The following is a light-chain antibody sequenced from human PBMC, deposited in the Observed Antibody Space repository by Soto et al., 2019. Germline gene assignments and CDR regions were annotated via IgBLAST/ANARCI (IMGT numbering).Light chain of an antibody. CDR3: QQLFSFPPT. Sequence: DIQLTQSPSFLSASVGDRVTITCRASQGINNYLAWYQQKPGKAPNLLIYVASTLQSGVPSRFSGSGSGTEFTLTISSLQPEDLGTYYCQQLFSFPPTFVQGTLLEIK. J-gene: IGKJ5*01. CDR1: QGINNY. CDR2: VAS. V-gene: IGKV1-9*01.